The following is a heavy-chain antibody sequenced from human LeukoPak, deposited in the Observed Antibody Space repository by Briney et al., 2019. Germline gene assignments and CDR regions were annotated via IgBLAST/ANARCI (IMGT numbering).Heavy chain of an antibody. D-gene: IGHD3-10*01. J-gene: IGHJ4*02. V-gene: IGHV3-30*18. Sequence: GRPLRLSCAASGFTFSSYGMHWVRQAPGKGLEGAAVISYDGSNKYYADSVKGRFTISRDNSKNTLYLQMNSLRAEDTAVYYCAKGIGAYYGSGSYIDYWGQGTLVTVSS. CDR2: ISYDGSNK. CDR3: AKGIGAYYGSGSYIDY. CDR1: GFTFSSYG.